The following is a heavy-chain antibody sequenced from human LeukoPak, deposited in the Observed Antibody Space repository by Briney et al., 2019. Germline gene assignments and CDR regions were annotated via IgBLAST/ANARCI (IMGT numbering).Heavy chain of an antibody. CDR3: ARGEEKATITALDS. V-gene: IGHV3-21*01. CDR2: ISSSSSYI. D-gene: IGHD5-24*01. CDR1: GFTFSNYD. Sequence: PGGSLRLSCAASGFTFSNYDMHWVRQAPGKGLEWVSAISSSSSYIYYADSIKGRFTISRDNAENSLYLQMNSLRAVDTAVYFCARGEEKATITALDSWGQGTLLTVSS. J-gene: IGHJ4*02.